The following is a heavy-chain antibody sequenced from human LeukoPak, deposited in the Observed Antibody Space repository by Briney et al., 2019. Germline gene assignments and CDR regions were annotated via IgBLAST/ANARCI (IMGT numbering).Heavy chain of an antibody. CDR1: GYTFTGYY. V-gene: IGHV1-2*02. CDR2: INPNSGGT. Sequence: ASAKVSCKASGYTFTGYYMHWVRQAPGQGLEWMGWINPNSGGTNYAQKFQGRVTMTRDTSISTAYMELSRLRSDDTAVYYCARATRGYSYGPFDYWGQGTLVTVSS. D-gene: IGHD5-18*01. J-gene: IGHJ4*02. CDR3: ARATRGYSYGPFDY.